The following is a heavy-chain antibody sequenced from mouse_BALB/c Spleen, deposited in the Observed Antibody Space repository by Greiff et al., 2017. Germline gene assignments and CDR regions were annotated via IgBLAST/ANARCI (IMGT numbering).Heavy chain of an antibody. V-gene: IGHV3-2*02. CDR2: ISSSGST. J-gene: IGHJ3*01. D-gene: IGHD2-14*01. CDR1: GYSITSDYA. CDR3: ATYYRHSGGFAY. Sequence: VQLKESGPGLVKPSQSLSLTCTVTGYSITSDYAWYWIRQFPGNQLGCMGYISSSGSTSFNPSLKSRISIPGDTSKNQIFLQLNSVTTADTATYYCATYYRHSGGFAYWGQGTLVTVSA.